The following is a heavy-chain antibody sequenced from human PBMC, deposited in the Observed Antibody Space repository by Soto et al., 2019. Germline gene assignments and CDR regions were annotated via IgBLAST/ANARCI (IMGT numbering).Heavy chain of an antibody. CDR1: GGSISSYY. V-gene: IGHV4-59*12. J-gene: IGHJ6*03. CDR2: IYYSGST. Sequence: SETLSLTCTVSGGSISSYYWSWIRQPPGKGLEWIGYIYYSGSTNYNPSLKSRVTISVDTSKNQFSLKLSSVTAADTAVYYCARERYYYYMDVWGKGTTVTVSS. CDR3: ARERYYYYMDV.